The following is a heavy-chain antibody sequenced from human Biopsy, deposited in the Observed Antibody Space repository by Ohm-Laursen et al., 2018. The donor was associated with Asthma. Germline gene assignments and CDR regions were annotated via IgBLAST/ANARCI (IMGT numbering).Heavy chain of an antibody. V-gene: IGHV1-69*13. CDR2: IITVFGKT. CDR3: ARCQVGYSSGWSLLLKKIYYSGMDV. D-gene: IGHD6-19*01. Sequence: AASVKVSCKAPGGTFSNFAISWVRQAPGQGLEWLGGIITVFGKTNYAQKFQGRVTITADESTSTAYMEVTSLRSEDTAIYYCARCQVGYSSGWSLLLKKIYYSGMDVWGQGTAVTVSS. J-gene: IGHJ6*02. CDR1: GGTFSNFA.